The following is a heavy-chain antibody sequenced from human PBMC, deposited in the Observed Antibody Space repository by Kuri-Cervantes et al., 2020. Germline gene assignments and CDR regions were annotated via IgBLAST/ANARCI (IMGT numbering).Heavy chain of an antibody. J-gene: IGHJ6*03. D-gene: IGHD3-16*01. CDR3: ARDADMLQGFYYYYYMDV. V-gene: IGHV3-30*01. CDR2: ISYDGSNK. Sequence: GESLKISCAASGFTFSSYAMHWVRQAPGKGLEWVAVISYDGSNKYYADSVKGRFTISRDNSKNTLYLQMNSLRAEDTAVYYCARDADMLQGFYYYYYMDVWVKGTTVTVSS. CDR1: GFTFSSYA.